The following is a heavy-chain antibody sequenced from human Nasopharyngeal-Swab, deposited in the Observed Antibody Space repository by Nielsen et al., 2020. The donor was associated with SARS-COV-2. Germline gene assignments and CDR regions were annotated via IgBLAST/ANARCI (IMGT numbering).Heavy chain of an antibody. CDR3: TTTMIVVVTPDY. Sequence: GGSLRLSCAASGFTFSNAWMSWVRQAPGKGLEWVGRIKSKTDGGTTDYAAPVKGRFTISRDDSKNTLYLQMNSLKTEDTAVYYCTTTMIVVVTPDYWGQGTLVTVSS. J-gene: IGHJ4*02. D-gene: IGHD3-22*01. V-gene: IGHV3-15*01. CDR1: GFTFSNAW. CDR2: IKSKTDGGTT.